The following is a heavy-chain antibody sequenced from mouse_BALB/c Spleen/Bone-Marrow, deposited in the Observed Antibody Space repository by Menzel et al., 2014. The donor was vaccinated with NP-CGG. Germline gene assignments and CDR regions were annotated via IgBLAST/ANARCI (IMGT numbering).Heavy chain of an antibody. CDR1: GFTFSSYA. CDR2: ISSGGST. V-gene: IGHV5-6-5*01. CDR3: ARDGSSYYAMDY. J-gene: IGHJ4*01. Sequence: EVMLVESGGGSVKPGGSLKLSCAASGFTFSSYAMSWVRQTPEKRLEWVASISSGGSTYYPDSVKGRFTISRDNARNILYLQMSSLRSEDTAMYYCARDGSSYYAMDYWGQGTSVTVSS. D-gene: IGHD1-1*01.